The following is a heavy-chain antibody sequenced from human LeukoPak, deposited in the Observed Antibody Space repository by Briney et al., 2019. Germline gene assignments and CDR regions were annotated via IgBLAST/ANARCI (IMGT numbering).Heavy chain of an antibody. CDR1: GFTFSSYS. J-gene: IGHJ4*02. CDR3: ARDYCSSTSCYASLDY. Sequence: GGSLRLSCAASGFTFSSYSMNWVRQAPGKGLEWVSSISSSSSYIYYADSVKGRFTISRDSAKNSLYLQMNSLRAEDTAVYYCARDYCSSTSCYASLDYWGQGTLVTVSS. CDR2: ISSSSSYI. V-gene: IGHV3-21*01. D-gene: IGHD2-2*01.